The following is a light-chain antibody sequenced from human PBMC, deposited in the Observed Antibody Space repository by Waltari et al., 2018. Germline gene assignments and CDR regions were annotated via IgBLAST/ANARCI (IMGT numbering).Light chain of an antibody. CDR1: SSNIGSNT. CDR2: TPN. CDR3: AAWDDSLNGVV. J-gene: IGLJ2*01. Sequence: QSVLTQPPSASGTPGQRVTISCSGSSSNIGSNTVHWYQQLPGTAPKLLIYTPNPRPAGVPDRFAGSKAGTSASLAISGLQSEDEADYHCAAWDDSLNGVVFGGGTKLTVL. V-gene: IGLV1-44*01.